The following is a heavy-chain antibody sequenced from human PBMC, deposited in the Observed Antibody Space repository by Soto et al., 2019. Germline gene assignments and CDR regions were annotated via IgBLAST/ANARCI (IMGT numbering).Heavy chain of an antibody. J-gene: IGHJ4*02. CDR3: ARGISLIVEVQRDAPDKYYFDS. CDR2: IHHSGST. CDR1: GGAFRCHV. V-gene: IGHV4-34*01. D-gene: IGHD2-21*01. Sequence: SETLSLSFGVYGGAFRCHVGSWIRQPLWKALEGIGEIHHSGSTNFNPSLKSRVTISVDTSKNQFSLKVNSLTAADTAVYYCARGISLIVEVQRDAPDKYYFDSWGQGTVVT.